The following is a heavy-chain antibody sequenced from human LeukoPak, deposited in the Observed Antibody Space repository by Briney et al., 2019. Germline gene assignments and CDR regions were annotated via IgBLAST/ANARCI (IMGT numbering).Heavy chain of an antibody. Sequence: SETLSLTCTVSGASISTRNYYWGWIRQPPGKGLEWIGEINHSGSTNYNPSLKSRVTISVDTSKNQFSLKLSSVTAADTAVYYCARWYYDSSGSFDYWGQGTLVTVSS. V-gene: IGHV4-39*07. CDR2: INHSGST. J-gene: IGHJ4*02. D-gene: IGHD3-22*01. CDR1: GASISTRNYY. CDR3: ARWYYDSSGSFDY.